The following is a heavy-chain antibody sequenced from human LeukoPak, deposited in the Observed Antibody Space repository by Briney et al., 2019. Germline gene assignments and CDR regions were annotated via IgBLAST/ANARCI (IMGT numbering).Heavy chain of an antibody. J-gene: IGHJ4*02. D-gene: IGHD3-16*02. Sequence: GASVKVSCKVSGNTLTESAVHWVRQAPGKGLEWMGGFDREDGEIAYAQKFKGRVTLTEDTSTDTAYMELSSLSSEDTAMYYCATDDPVMLTFGGVINLPFDYWGRGTLVTVSS. CDR1: GNTLTESA. CDR2: FDREDGEI. V-gene: IGHV1-24*01. CDR3: ATDDPVMLTFGGVINLPFDY.